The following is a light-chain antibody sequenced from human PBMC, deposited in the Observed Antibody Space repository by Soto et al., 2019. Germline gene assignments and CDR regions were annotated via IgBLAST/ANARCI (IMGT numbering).Light chain of an antibody. CDR3: QQSFSPLTFGGGTPQLT. CDR2: GAS. V-gene: IGKV1-5*01. Sequence: RVAITCRASQTVSTWLAWYQQKPGTAPRLLIYGASSLNSGVPSRFSGSGSGTEFTLTISSLQPEDFATYYCQQSFSPLTFGGGTPQLTFGGGTKVDI. CDR1: QTVSTW. J-gene: IGKJ4*01.